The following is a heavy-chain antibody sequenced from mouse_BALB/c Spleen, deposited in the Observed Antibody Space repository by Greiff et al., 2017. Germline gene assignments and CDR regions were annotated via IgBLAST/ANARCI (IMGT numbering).Heavy chain of an antibody. CDR1: GYSITSDYA. J-gene: IGHJ2*01. D-gene: IGHD4-1*01. CDR2: ISYSGST. Sequence: VQLQQSGPGLVKPSQSLSLTCTVTGYSITSDYAWNWIRQFPGNKLEWMGYISYSGSTSYNPSLKSRISITRDTSKNQFFLQLNSVTTEDTATYYCARSELGFDYWGQGTTLTVSS. CDR3: ARSELGFDY. V-gene: IGHV3-2*02.